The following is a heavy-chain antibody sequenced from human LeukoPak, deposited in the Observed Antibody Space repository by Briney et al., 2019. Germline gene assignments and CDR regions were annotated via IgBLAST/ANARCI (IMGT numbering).Heavy chain of an antibody. CDR3: ARDPGDILVAGTFDY. Sequence: PGGSLRLSRTASGFTLSSYEMSWIRQAPGKGLEWVSGITWNGGSTGYADSVKGRFTISRDNAKNSLYLQMNSLRAEDTAFYYCARDPGDILVAGTFDYWGQGTLVTVSS. CDR1: GFTLSSYE. D-gene: IGHD6-19*01. V-gene: IGHV3-20*04. J-gene: IGHJ4*02. CDR2: ITWNGGST.